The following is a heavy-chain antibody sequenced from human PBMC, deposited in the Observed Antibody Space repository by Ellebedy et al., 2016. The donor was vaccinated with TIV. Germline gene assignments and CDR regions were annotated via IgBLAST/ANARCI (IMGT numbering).Heavy chain of an antibody. V-gene: IGHV4-59*08. CDR3: ARHSEWFGEFFYWYFDL. Sequence: SETLSLXXTVSGGSISSYYWSWIRQPAGKGLEWIGSIYHSGSTYYNPSLKSRVTISVDTSKNQFSLKLSSVTAADTAVYYCARHSEWFGEFFYWYFDLWGRGTLVTVSS. CDR1: GGSISSYY. J-gene: IGHJ2*01. CDR2: IYHSGST. D-gene: IGHD3-10*01.